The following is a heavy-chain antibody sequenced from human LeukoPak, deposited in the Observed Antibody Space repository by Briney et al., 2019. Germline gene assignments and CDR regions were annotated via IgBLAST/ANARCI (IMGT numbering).Heavy chain of an antibody. CDR3: ARGGAHYWYFDL. V-gene: IGHV3-21*01. CDR2: ISSSSSYI. Sequence: GGSLRLSCAASGFTFSSYSMNWVRQAPGKGLEWVSSISSSSSYIYYADSVKGRFTISRDNAKNSLYLQMNSPRAEDTAVYYCARGGAHYWYFDLWGRGTLVTVSS. D-gene: IGHD3-16*01. CDR1: GFTFSSYS. J-gene: IGHJ2*01.